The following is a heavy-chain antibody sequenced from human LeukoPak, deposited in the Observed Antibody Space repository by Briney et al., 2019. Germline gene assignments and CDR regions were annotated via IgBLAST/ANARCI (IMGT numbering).Heavy chain of an antibody. D-gene: IGHD3-22*01. Sequence: ASVKVSCKVSGYTLTELSMHWVLQAPGKGLEWMGGFDPEDGETIYAQKFQGRVTMTEDTSTDTAYMELSSLRSEDTAVYYCATDRPYYYDSSGYYYFDYWGQGTLVTVSS. CDR1: GYTLTELS. CDR2: FDPEDGET. CDR3: ATDRPYYYDSSGYYYFDY. V-gene: IGHV1-24*01. J-gene: IGHJ4*02.